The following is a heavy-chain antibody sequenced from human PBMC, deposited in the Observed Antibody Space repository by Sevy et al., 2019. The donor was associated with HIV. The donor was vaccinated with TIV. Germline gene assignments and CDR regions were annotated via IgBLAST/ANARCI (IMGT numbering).Heavy chain of an antibody. V-gene: IGHV3-30*02. CDR1: GFAPSTYG. CDR2: IGYDGSNK. CDR3: ARDPRMYGDYLLAYFDY. D-gene: IGHD2-8*01. Sequence: GGSLRLSCAASGFAPSTYGMHWVRQAPGKGLEWVAFIGYDGSNKYYADSVKGRFSISRDNSRNTLFLQMDSLRAEDTAVYYCARDPRMYGDYLLAYFDYWGQGTLVTVSS. J-gene: IGHJ4*02.